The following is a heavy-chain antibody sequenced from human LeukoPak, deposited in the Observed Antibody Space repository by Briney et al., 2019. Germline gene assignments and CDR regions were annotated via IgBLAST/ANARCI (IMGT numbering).Heavy chain of an antibody. V-gene: IGHV4-59*11. Sequence: SETLSLTCTVSGGSISSHYWSWIRQPPGKGLEWIGYIYYSGSTNYNPSLKSRVTISVDTSKNQFSLKLSSVTAADTAVYYCARGRTIFGVVINYYYYYYMDVWGKGTTVTVSS. CDR2: IYYSGST. CDR3: ARGRTIFGVVINYYYYYYMDV. CDR1: GGSISSHY. D-gene: IGHD3-3*01. J-gene: IGHJ6*03.